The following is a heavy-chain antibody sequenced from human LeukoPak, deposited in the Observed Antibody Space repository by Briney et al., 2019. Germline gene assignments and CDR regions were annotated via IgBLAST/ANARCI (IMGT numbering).Heavy chain of an antibody. CDR1: GGSISSYY. Sequence: SETLSLTCTVSGGSISSYYWSWIRQPPGKGLEWIAYIYYSGSTNYNPSLKSRVTISVDTSKNQFSLKLSSVTAADTAVYYCATSPYYYGSGSYYKGSYWGQGTLVTVSS. CDR2: IYYSGST. CDR3: ATSPYYYGSGSYYKGSY. D-gene: IGHD3-10*01. J-gene: IGHJ4*02. V-gene: IGHV4-59*01.